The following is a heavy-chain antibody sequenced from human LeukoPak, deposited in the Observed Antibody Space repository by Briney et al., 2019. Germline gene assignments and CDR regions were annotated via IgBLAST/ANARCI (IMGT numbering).Heavy chain of an antibody. CDR2: IYYSGTT. J-gene: IGHJ3*02. CDR3: ATIAARNDAFDI. CDR1: GGSISSGGYY. Sequence: PSETLSLTCTVSGGSISSGGYYWSWTRQHPGKGLEWIGYIYYSGTTYYNPSLKSRVSISVDTSKNQFSLKLSSVTAADTAVYYRATIAARNDAFDIWGQGTMVTVSS. V-gene: IGHV4-31*03. D-gene: IGHD6-6*01.